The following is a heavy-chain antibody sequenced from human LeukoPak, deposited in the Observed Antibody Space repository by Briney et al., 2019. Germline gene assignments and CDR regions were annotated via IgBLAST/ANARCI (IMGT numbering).Heavy chain of an antibody. V-gene: IGHV4-39*01. CDR2: VYYSGST. CDR1: GGSISSSSYY. D-gene: IGHD3-3*01. CDR3: ASLQATIFGAFDI. J-gene: IGHJ3*02. Sequence: SETLSLTCTVSGGSISSSSYYWGWIRQPPGKGLEWIGSVYYSGSTYYNPSLKSRVTISVDTSKNQFSLKLSSVTAADTAVYYCASLQATIFGAFDIWGQGTMVTVSS.